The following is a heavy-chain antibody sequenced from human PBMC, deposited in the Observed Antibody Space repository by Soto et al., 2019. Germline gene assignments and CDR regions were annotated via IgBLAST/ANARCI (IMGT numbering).Heavy chain of an antibody. Sequence: PXETLSRTCTVSGYSISSGSSWAWIRQPPGKGPEWIASIYHGGTTFYNPSLKSRITISVDTSNNQFSLKLTYVTAADTAVYYCARVHVMVVAGSTFDYWGHGTRVTV. V-gene: IGHV4-38-2*02. CDR1: GYSISSGSS. D-gene: IGHD6-19*01. CDR2: IYHGGTT. CDR3: ARVHVMVVAGSTFDY. J-gene: IGHJ4*01.